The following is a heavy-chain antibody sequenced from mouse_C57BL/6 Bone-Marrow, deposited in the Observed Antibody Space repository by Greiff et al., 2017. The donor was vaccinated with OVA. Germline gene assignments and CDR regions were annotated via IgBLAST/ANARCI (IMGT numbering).Heavy chain of an antibody. CDR3: ARLDAMDY. CDR2: ISNGGGST. J-gene: IGHJ4*01. Sequence: EVMLVESGGGLVQPGGSLKLSCAASGFTFSDFYMYWIRQTPEKRLEWVAYISNGGGSTYYPDTVKSRFTISRDNAKNTLYLQMSRLKSEDTAMYYCARLDAMDYWGQGTSVTVSS. CDR1: GFTFSDFY. V-gene: IGHV5-12*01.